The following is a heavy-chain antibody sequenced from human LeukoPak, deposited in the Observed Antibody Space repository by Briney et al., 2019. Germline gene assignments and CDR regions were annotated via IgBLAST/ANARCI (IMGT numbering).Heavy chain of an antibody. CDR3: VRLADPGY. CDR2: IKSDGSTT. CDR1: GFTFSNYW. V-gene: IGHV3-74*01. J-gene: IGHJ4*02. Sequence: GGSLRLSCTASGFTFSNYWMHWVRQAPGKGLVWVSRIKSDGSTTTYVDSVKGRFTISRDNAKSTLYLQMNSLRVEDTAVYYCVRLADPGYWGQGTLVTVSS. D-gene: IGHD6-19*01.